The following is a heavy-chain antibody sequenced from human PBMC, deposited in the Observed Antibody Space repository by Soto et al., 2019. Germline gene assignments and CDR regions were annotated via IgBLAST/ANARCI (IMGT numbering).Heavy chain of an antibody. Sequence: GGTLRLSCAAAGFSLSSNAMSWVRQAPGKGLYWLSSLSSSGDGTYYVASVKGRFTISRDNSRNTLHLHINSLRAPDTALHYCANNADFWSCCLYFCGQGTTFTVSS. J-gene: IGHJ6*02. CDR1: GFSLSSNA. CDR2: LSSSGDGT. D-gene: IGHD3-3*01. CDR3: ANNADFWSCCLYF. V-gene: IGHV3-23*01.